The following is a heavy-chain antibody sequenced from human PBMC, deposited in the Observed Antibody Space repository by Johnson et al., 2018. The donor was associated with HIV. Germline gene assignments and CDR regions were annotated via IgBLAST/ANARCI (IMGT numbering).Heavy chain of an antibody. V-gene: IGHV3-7*05. Sequence: DVQVVESGGGLVQRGGSLRLSCAASGFTFSSYWMTWVRQAPGKGLEWVANIKQDGSEKHYVDSVKGRFTISRDNAKNSLYLQMNSLRAEDTAVYYCARDELYRRYALTAFDIWGQGTMVTVSS. J-gene: IGHJ3*02. CDR1: GFTFSSYW. CDR2: IKQDGSEK. D-gene: IGHD2-8*02. CDR3: ARDELYRRYALTAFDI.